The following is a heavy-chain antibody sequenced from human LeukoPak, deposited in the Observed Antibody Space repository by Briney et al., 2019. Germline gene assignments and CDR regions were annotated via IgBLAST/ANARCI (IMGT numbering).Heavy chain of an antibody. V-gene: IGHV3-20*04. Sequence: GGSLRLSCAASGFTFDDYGMSWVRQAPGKGLEWVSGINWNGGSTGYADSVKGRFTISRDNAKNSLYLQMNSLRAEDTALYYCARDLYDFWRHGYYFDYWGQGTLVTVSS. J-gene: IGHJ4*02. CDR1: GFTFDDYG. CDR2: INWNGGST. CDR3: ARDLYDFWRHGYYFDY. D-gene: IGHD3-3*01.